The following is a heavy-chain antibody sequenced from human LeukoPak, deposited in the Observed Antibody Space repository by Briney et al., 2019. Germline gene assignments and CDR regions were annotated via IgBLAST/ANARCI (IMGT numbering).Heavy chain of an antibody. CDR2: ISGSGGST. CDR1: GFTFSSYA. V-gene: IGHV3-23*01. CDR3: AKSMYYYDSSGYYFFGSYDY. J-gene: IGHJ4*02. Sequence: GGSLRLSCAASGFTFSSYAMSWVRQAPGKGLEWVSAISGSGGSTYYADSVKGRFTIPRDNSKNTLYLQMNSLRAEDTAVYYCAKSMYYYDSSGYYFFGSYDYWGQGTLVTVSS. D-gene: IGHD3-22*01.